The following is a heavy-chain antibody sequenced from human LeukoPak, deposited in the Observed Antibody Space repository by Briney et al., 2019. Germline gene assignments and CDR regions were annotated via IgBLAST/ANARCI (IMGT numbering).Heavy chain of an antibody. CDR2: ISYDGSNK. Sequence: GGSLRLSCAASGFTGSNNYMSWVRQAPGKGLEWVAVISYDGSNKYYADSVKGRFTISRDNSKNTLYLQMNSLRAEDTAVYYCARTLGANYYFDYWGQGTLVTVSS. V-gene: IGHV3-30-3*01. D-gene: IGHD4/OR15-4a*01. CDR3: ARTLGANYYFDY. J-gene: IGHJ4*02. CDR1: GFTGSNNY.